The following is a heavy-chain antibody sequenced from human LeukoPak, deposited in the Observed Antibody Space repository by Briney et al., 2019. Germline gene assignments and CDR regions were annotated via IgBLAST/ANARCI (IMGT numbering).Heavy chain of an antibody. CDR3: ARGGPIAASYFDY. V-gene: IGHV3-30*03. CDR1: GLIFSKYW. D-gene: IGHD6-13*01. J-gene: IGHJ4*02. CDR2: ISYDGSNK. Sequence: PGGSLRLSCAASGLIFSKYWMTWVRQAPGKGLEWVAVISYDGSNKYYADSVKGRFTISRDNSKNTLYLQMNSLRAEDTAVYYCARGGPIAASYFDYWGQGTLVTVSS.